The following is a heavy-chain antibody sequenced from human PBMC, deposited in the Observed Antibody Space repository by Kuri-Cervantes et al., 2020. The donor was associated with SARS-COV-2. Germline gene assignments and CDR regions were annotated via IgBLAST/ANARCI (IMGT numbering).Heavy chain of an antibody. CDR1: GGSFSGYY. J-gene: IGHJ6*03. V-gene: IGHV4-34*01. CDR3: ARRLWIGYSFRYYHYMDV. Sequence: GSLRLSCAVYGGSFSGYYWTWIRQPPGKGLEWIGEINHSGSTNYNPSLKSRVTISVDTSKNQISLKLSSVTAADTAVYYCARRLWIGYSFRYYHYMDVRGKGTTVTVSS. CDR2: INHSGST. D-gene: IGHD3-3*01.